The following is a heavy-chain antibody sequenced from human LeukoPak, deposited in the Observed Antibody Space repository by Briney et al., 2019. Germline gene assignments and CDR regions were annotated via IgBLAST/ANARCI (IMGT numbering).Heavy chain of an antibody. J-gene: IGHJ4*02. CDR3: ARDGKVATWWDSPGQADY. CDR1: GFTFSSYE. CDR2: ISSSGSTI. V-gene: IGHV3-48*03. D-gene: IGHD5-12*01. Sequence: GGSLRLSCAASGFTFSSYEMNWVRQAPGKGLVWVSYISSSGSTIYYADSVKGRFTISRDNAKNSLYLQMNSLRAEDTAVYYCARDGKVATWWDSPGQADYWGQGTLVTVSS.